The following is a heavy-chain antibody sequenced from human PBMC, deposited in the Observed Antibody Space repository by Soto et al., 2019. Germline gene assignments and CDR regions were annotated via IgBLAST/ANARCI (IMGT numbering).Heavy chain of an antibody. CDR3: AKDYRIFGVAPDLYYSDY. CDR1: GFTFSSYA. J-gene: IGHJ4*02. D-gene: IGHD3-3*02. Sequence: GGSLRLSCAASGFTFSSYAMSWVRQAPGKGLEWVSAISGSGGSTYYADSVKGRFTISRDNSKNTLYLQMNSLRAEDTAVYYCAKDYRIFGVAPDLYYSDYWGPGPLVTVSS. V-gene: IGHV3-23*01. CDR2: ISGSGGST.